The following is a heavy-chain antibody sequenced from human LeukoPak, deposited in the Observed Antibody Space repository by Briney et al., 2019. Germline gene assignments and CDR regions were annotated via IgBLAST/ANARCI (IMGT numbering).Heavy chain of an antibody. CDR1: DYSITSGSY. V-gene: IGHV4-38-2*02. CDR2: IFHSGRT. J-gene: IGHJ4*02. CDR3: AREGDYSGTYVY. Sequence: PSETLSLTCTVSDYSITSGSYWAWIRQPPGKGLEWIGSIFHSGRTYYKSSLKSRVTISVDTSTNQFSLTLTSVTAADTAVYYCAREGDYSGTYVYWGQGTLVTVSS. D-gene: IGHD1-26*01.